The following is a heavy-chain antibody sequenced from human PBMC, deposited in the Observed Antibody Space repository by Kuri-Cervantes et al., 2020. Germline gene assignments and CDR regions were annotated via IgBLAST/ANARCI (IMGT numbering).Heavy chain of an antibody. D-gene: IGHD4-17*01. CDR2: ISSSSSYI. J-gene: IGHJ2*01. CDR3: ARAPLTTVTNSWYFDL. CDR1: GFTFSSYS. V-gene: IGHV3-21*03. Sequence: GESLKISCAASGFTFSSYSMNWVRQAPGKGLEWVSSISSSSSYIYYADSVKGRFTISRDNAKNSLYLQMNSLRAEDTAVYYCARAPLTTVTNSWYFDLWGRGTLVTVSS.